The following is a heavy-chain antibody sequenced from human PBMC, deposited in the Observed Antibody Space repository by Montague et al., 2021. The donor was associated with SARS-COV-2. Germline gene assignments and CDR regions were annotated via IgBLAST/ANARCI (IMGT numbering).Heavy chain of an antibody. J-gene: IGHJ6*02. Sequence: SLRLSCSASGFTVSSNYMSWVRQAPGKGLEWVSVIYSGGSTYYAXSVKGRFTISRHNSKNTLYLQMNSLRAEDTAVYYCARGPRIAAAGTGSGYYYGMDVWGQGTTVTVSS. D-gene: IGHD6-13*01. CDR1: GFTVSSNY. V-gene: IGHV3-53*04. CDR3: ARGPRIAAAGTGSGYYYGMDV. CDR2: IYSGGST.